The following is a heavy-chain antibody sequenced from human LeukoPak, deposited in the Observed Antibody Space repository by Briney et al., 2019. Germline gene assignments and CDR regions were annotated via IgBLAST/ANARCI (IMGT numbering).Heavy chain of an antibody. D-gene: IGHD1/OR15-1a*01. CDR3: TTISSDWYFDL. V-gene: IGHV3-73*01. J-gene: IGHJ2*01. Sequence: GGSLRLSCAASGFTCSGSAMHWVRQASGKGLEWVGRIRSKPNSYATTYAASVKGRFTISRDDSKNTAYLQMNSLKTDDTAVYYCTTISSDWYFDLWGRGTLVTVSS. CDR2: IRSKPNSYAT. CDR1: GFTCSGSA.